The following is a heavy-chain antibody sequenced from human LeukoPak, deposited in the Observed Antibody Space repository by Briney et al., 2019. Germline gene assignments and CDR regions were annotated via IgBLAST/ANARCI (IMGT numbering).Heavy chain of an antibody. J-gene: IGHJ4*02. V-gene: IGHV1-24*01. D-gene: IGHD2/OR15-2a*01. CDR1: GYTLTELS. CDR3: ATDRFLH. Sequence: ASVKVSCKVSGYTLTELSMHWVRQAPGKGHECMGCFDPEDGETIYTQKFQGRVTMTEDTSTVTAYMELRCLRSEDTAVYYCATDRFLHWGQGTLVTVSS. CDR2: FDPEDGET.